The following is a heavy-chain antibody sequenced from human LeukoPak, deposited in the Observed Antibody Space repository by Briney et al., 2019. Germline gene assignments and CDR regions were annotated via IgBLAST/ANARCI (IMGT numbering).Heavy chain of an antibody. CDR1: GFTFDNSW. CDR2: ISPDGITT. CDR3: ARVVRGVKSWFDP. D-gene: IGHD3-10*01. J-gene: IGHJ5*02. Sequence: GGSLRLSCAASGFTFDNSWIHWVRQGPGRGLVWVSRISPDGITTNYADSVKGRFTISRDNAMNTPYLQMNSLRAEDTAVYYCARVVRGVKSWFDPWGQGTLVTVSS. V-gene: IGHV3-74*01.